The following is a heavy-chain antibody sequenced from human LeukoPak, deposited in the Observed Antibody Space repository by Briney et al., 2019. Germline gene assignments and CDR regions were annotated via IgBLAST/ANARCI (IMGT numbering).Heavy chain of an antibody. CDR1: GFTFGDYA. Sequence: PGGSLRLSCTASGFTFGDYAMSWFRQAPGKGREWVGFIRSKAYGGTTEYAASVKGRFTISRDDSKSIAYLQMNSLKTEDTAVYYCTRTDSSGPDDYWGQGTLVTVSS. V-gene: IGHV3-49*03. CDR3: TRTDSSGPDDY. J-gene: IGHJ4*02. CDR2: IRSKAYGGTT. D-gene: IGHD6-19*01.